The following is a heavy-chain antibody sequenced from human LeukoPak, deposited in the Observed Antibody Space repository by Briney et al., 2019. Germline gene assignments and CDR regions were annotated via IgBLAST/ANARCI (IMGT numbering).Heavy chain of an antibody. CDR1: GGSFSGYY. J-gene: IGHJ4*02. V-gene: IGHV4-31*11. CDR2: IYYSGST. CDR3: ARHSGYDWPFDY. Sequence: SETLSLTCAVYGGSFSGYYWSWIRQHPGKGLEWIGYIYYSGSTYYNPSLKSRVTISVDTSKNQFSLKLSSVTAADTAVYYCARHSGYDWPFDYWGQGTLVTVSS. D-gene: IGHD5-12*01.